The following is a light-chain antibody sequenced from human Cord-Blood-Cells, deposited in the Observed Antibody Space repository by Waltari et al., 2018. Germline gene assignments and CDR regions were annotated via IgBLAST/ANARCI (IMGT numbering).Light chain of an antibody. CDR1: SSDVGSYNL. J-gene: IGLJ1*01. V-gene: IGLV2-23*01. Sequence: QSALTQPASVSGSPGQLITISCTGTSSDVGSYNLVSWYQQHPGKAPKLMIYEGSKRPSGVSNRFSGSKSGNTASLTISGLQAEDEADYYCCSYAGSSTYVFGTRTKVTVL. CDR2: EGS. CDR3: CSYAGSSTYV.